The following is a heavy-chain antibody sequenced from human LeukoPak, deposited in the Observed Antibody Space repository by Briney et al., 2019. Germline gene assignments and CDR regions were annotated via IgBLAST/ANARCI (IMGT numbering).Heavy chain of an antibody. Sequence: ASVKVSCKASGYTFTGHYMHWVRQAPGQGLEWMGWINPNSGGTNYAQKFQGRVTMTRDTSISTAYMELSRLRSDDTAVYYCASLNLPDSSGLYDDWGQGTLVTVSS. D-gene: IGHD3-22*01. J-gene: IGHJ4*02. V-gene: IGHV1-2*02. CDR3: ASLNLPDSSGLYDD. CDR1: GYTFTGHY. CDR2: INPNSGGT.